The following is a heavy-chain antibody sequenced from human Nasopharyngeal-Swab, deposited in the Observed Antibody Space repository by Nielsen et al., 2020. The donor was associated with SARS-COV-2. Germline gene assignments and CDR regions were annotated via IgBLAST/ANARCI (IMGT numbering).Heavy chain of an antibody. CDR2: ISGSGGST. Sequence: GGSLRLSCAASGFTFSSYAMSWVRQAPGKGLEWVSAISGSGGSTYYADSVKGRFTISRDNSKNTLCLQMNSLRAEDTAVYYCAKDGPSGFGIVGATKGEYYFDYWGQGTLVTVSS. D-gene: IGHD1-26*01. J-gene: IGHJ4*02. V-gene: IGHV3-23*01. CDR3: AKDGPSGFGIVGATKGEYYFDY. CDR1: GFTFSSYA.